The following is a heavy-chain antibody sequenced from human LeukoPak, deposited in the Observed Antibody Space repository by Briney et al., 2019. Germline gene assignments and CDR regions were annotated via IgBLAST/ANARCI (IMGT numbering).Heavy chain of an antibody. CDR1: GFTFSSYG. V-gene: IGHV3-30*02. Sequence: GGSLRLSCAASGFTFSSYGMHWVRQAPGKGLEWVAFIRYDGSNKYYADSVKGRFTISRDNSKNTLYLQMNSLRAEDTAVYYCARDRSYYYDSSGYYGGYYMDVWGKGTTVTVSS. J-gene: IGHJ6*03. CDR3: ARDRSYYYDSSGYYGGYYMDV. CDR2: IRYDGSNK. D-gene: IGHD3-22*01.